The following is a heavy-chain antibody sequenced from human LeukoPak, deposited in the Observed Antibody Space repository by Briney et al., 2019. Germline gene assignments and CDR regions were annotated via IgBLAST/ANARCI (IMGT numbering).Heavy chain of an antibody. V-gene: IGHV4-34*01. J-gene: IGHJ6*03. CDR2: INLRGST. Sequence: SETLSLTCAVYGGSFSGYYWSWIRQPPGKGLEWIGEINLRGSTTYNPSLKSRVTISLDESKNQFSLKLSSVTAADTAVYYCARGHSIEPYYYYYYMDVWGKGTTVTVSS. D-gene: IGHD4-11*01. CDR1: GGSFSGYY. CDR3: ARGHSIEPYYYYYYMDV.